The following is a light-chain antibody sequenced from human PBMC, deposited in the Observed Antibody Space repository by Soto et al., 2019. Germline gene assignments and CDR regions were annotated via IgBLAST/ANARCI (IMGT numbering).Light chain of an antibody. J-gene: IGKJ1*01. CDR1: QSVSNNY. V-gene: IGKV3-20*01. CDR3: QQYGSSGT. Sequence: IVLTQSRGTLSMSPWERENVSCRASQSVSNNYLAWYQQKPGQAPRLLIYGASNRATGIPDRFSGSGSGTDFTLTISRLEPEDFAVYYCQQYGSSGTFGQGTKVDIK. CDR2: GAS.